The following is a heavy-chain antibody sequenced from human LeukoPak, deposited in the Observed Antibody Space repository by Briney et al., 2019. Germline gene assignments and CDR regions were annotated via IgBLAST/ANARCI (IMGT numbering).Heavy chain of an antibody. CDR1: RFTFSTYS. J-gene: IGHJ4*02. Sequence: PGGSLRLSCAASRFTFSTYSMNWVRQAQGRGLEWVSSIDSTSTYIYYADSVKGRFTISRDNAKNSLYLQMDSLRAEDTAVYYCARDSLVGSTTPVFDYWGQGTLVTVSS. D-gene: IGHD1-26*01. CDR2: IDSTSTYI. CDR3: ARDSLVGSTTPVFDY. V-gene: IGHV3-21*04.